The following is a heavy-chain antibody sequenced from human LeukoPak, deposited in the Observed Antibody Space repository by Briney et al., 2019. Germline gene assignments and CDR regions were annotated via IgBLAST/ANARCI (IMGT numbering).Heavy chain of an antibody. V-gene: IGHV3-7*01. CDR2: INQDGSGK. CDR1: GFSFSSYW. CDR3: ARYHDYGDYKRYFDP. Sequence: PGGSLRLSCAASGFSFSSYWMSWVRQAPGKGLEWVANINQDGSGKYYVDSVKGRFTISRDNAKNSLYLQMNSLRAEDAAVYYCARYHDYGDYKRYFDPWGQGILVTVSS. D-gene: IGHD4-17*01. J-gene: IGHJ5*02.